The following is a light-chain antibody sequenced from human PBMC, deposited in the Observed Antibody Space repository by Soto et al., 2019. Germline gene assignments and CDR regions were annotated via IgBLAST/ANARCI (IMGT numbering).Light chain of an antibody. CDR3: QQYQNWPPLT. CDR1: QGVTID. Sequence: EILMTQSPATLSVSPGETATLSCRARQGVTIDLAWYQQKPGQAPRLLIYDASTRATGIPARFSGSGSGTEFTLTISSLQSEDFAVYYCQQYQNWPPLTFGGGTRVEI. J-gene: IGKJ4*01. V-gene: IGKV3-15*01. CDR2: DAS.